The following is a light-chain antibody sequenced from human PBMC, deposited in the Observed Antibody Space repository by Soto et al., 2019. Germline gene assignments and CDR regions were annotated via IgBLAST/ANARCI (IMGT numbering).Light chain of an antibody. J-gene: IGKJ4*01. V-gene: IGKV3-20*01. CDR1: QSVSSSY. CDR2: GAS. Sequence: EIVLTQSPGTLSLSPGERATLSCRASQSVSSSYLAWYQQKPGQAPRLLIYGASSRATGIPDRFSGSGSGTDFILTISRLEPEDFAVYYCQQYGSSRLTFGGGTKVDIK. CDR3: QQYGSSRLT.